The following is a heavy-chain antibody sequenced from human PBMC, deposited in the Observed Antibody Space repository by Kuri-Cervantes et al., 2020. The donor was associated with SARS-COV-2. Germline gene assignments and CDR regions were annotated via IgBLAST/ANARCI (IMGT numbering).Heavy chain of an antibody. CDR3: ARSNDSSGYYHWDY. J-gene: IGHJ4*02. CDR2: ISSSSSYI. D-gene: IGHD3-22*01. CDR1: GFPFDDYA. Sequence: GESLKISCAASGFPFDDYAMHWVRQAPGKGLEWVSSISSSSSYIYYADSVKGRFTISRDNAKNSLYLQMNSLRAEDTAVYYCARSNDSSGYYHWDYWGQGTTVTVSS. V-gene: IGHV3-21*01.